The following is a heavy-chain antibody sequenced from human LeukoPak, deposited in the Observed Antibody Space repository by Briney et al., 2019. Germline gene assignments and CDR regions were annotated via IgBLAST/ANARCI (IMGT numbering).Heavy chain of an antibody. CDR3: ARSGEGSSGWEVLDI. D-gene: IGHD6-19*01. Sequence: PLASVKVSCKASGYTFTSYAMNWVRQAPGQGLEWMGIINPSGGSTSYAQKFQGRVTMTRDMSTSTVYMELSSLRSEDTAVYYCARSGEGSSGWEVLDIWGQGTMVTVSS. J-gene: IGHJ3*02. V-gene: IGHV1-46*01. CDR2: INPSGGST. CDR1: GYTFTSYA.